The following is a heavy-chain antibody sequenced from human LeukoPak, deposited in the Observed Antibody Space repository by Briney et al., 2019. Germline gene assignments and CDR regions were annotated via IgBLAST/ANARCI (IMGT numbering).Heavy chain of an antibody. Sequence: GESLKISCKGSGYSFTSYWIGWVRQMPRKGLEWMGIIYPADSDTTYSPSFQGQVTISADKSISTAYLQWSSLKASDTAMYYCARLRYYYGSGSYYNPFYFDYWGQGTLVTISS. CDR2: IYPADSDT. CDR1: GYSFTSYW. D-gene: IGHD3-10*01. J-gene: IGHJ4*02. CDR3: ARLRYYYGSGSYYNPFYFDY. V-gene: IGHV5-51*01.